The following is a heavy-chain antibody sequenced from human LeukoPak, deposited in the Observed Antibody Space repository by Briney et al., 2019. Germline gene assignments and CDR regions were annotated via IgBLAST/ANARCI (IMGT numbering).Heavy chain of an antibody. CDR2: MNPNSGNT. J-gene: IGHJ1*01. Sequence: RASVKVSCKASGYTFTSYDINWVRQATGQGLEWMGWMNPNSGNTGYAQKFQGRVTMTRNTSISTAYMELSSLRSEDTAVYYCARVRSGSYYRYFQHWGQGTLVTVSS. CDR3: ARVRSGSYYRYFQH. D-gene: IGHD1-26*01. CDR1: GYTFTSYD. V-gene: IGHV1-8*01.